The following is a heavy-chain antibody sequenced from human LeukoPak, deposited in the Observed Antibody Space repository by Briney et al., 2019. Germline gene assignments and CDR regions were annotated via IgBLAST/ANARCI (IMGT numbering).Heavy chain of an antibody. J-gene: IGHJ3*02. CDR1: GGSFSGYY. Sequence: PSETLSLTRAVYGGSFSGYYWSWIRQPPGKGLEWIGEINHSGSTNYNPSLKSRLTISVDTSKNQFSLKLSSVTAADTAVYYCARTRPWYYYDSRAFDIWGQGTMVTVSS. V-gene: IGHV4-34*01. D-gene: IGHD3-22*01. CDR3: ARTRPWYYYDSRAFDI. CDR2: INHSGST.